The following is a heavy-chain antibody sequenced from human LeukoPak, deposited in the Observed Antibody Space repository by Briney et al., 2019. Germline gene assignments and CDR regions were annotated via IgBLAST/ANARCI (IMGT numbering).Heavy chain of an antibody. CDR1: GGSFSGYY. V-gene: IGHV4-34*01. D-gene: IGHD1-14*01. J-gene: IGHJ3*02. CDR3: ARQPGGTAAFDI. CDR2: INHSGST. Sequence: SETLSLTCAVYGGSFSGYYWSWIRQPPGKGLEWIGEINHSGSTDYNPSLKSRVTISVDTSKNEFSLKLSSVTAADTAVYYCARQPGGTAAFDIWGQGTTVTVSA.